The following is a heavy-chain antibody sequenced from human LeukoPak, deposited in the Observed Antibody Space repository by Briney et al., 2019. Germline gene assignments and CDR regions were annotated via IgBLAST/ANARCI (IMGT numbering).Heavy chain of an antibody. V-gene: IGHV4-59*01. CDR2: IYYSGST. D-gene: IGHD3-9*01. Sequence: SETLSLTCTVSGGSISSYYWNWIRQPPGKGLEWIGYIYYSGSTNYNPSLKSRVTISVDTSKNQFSLKLSSVTAADTAVYYCASQNYDILTGPAEYSQHWGQGTLVTVSS. CDR3: ASQNYDILTGPAEYSQH. CDR1: GGSISSYY. J-gene: IGHJ1*01.